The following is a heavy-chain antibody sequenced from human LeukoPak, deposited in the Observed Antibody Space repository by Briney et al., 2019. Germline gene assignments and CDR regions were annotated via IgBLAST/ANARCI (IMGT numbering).Heavy chain of an antibody. CDR1: GSTFSSYE. D-gene: IGHD2/OR15-2a*01. Sequence: PGGSLRLSCAASGSTFSSYEMNWVRQASGKGLEWVSFISSSGSTVNYVDSVKDRFTISRDNAKNSLYLQMDSLRAEDTAVYYCARWYCDKNICPSYYYGMDVWGQGTTVTVSS. V-gene: IGHV3-48*03. CDR3: ARWYCDKNICPSYYYGMDV. J-gene: IGHJ6*02. CDR2: ISSSGSTV.